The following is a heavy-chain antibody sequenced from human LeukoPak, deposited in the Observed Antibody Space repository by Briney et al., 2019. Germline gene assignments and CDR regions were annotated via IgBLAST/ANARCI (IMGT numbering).Heavy chain of an antibody. J-gene: IGHJ4*02. CDR3: AKDSMARNYYGSGSYPIFDY. CDR1: GFTFSSYA. CDR2: ISGSGGST. D-gene: IGHD3-10*01. V-gene: IGHV3-23*01. Sequence: GGSLRLXCAASGFTFSSYAMSWVRQAPGKGLEWVSAISGSGGSTYYADSVKGRFTISRDNSKNTLYLQMNSLRAEDTAVYYCAKDSMARNYYGSGSYPIFDYWGQGTLVTVSS.